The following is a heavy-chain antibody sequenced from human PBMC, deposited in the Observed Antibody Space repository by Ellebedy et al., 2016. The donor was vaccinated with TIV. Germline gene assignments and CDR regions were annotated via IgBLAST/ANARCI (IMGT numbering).Heavy chain of an antibody. J-gene: IGHJ4*02. CDR2: IYYSGST. V-gene: IGHV4-39*07. Sequence: SETLSLXCTVSGGSISSSSYYWGWIRQPPGKGLEWIGSIYYSGSTYYNPSLKSRVTISVDTSKNQFSLKLSSVTAADTAVYYCARETNTIFGVISDYWGQGTLVTVSS. CDR1: GGSISSSSYY. CDR3: ARETNTIFGVISDY. D-gene: IGHD3-3*01.